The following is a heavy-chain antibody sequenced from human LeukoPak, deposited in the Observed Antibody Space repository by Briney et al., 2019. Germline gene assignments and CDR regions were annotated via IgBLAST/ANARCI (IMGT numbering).Heavy chain of an antibody. V-gene: IGHV4-34*01. CDR3: ARDSPTTVTTFDY. J-gene: IGHJ4*02. Sequence: SETLSLTCAVYGGSFSGYYWSWIRQPPGKGLEWIGEINHSGSTNYNPSLKSRVTISVDTSKNQFSLKLSSVTAADTAVYYCARDSPTTVTTFDYWGQGTLVTVSS. CDR1: GGSFSGYY. CDR2: INHSGST. D-gene: IGHD4-17*01.